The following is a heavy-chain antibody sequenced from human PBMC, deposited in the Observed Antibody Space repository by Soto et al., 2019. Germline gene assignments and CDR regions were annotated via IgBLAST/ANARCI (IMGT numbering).Heavy chain of an antibody. V-gene: IGHV4-4*02. CDR1: GGSMSSPNW. Sequence: QVRLQESGPGLVKPSGTLSLTCLVSGGSMSSPNWWTWVRQAPMKGLEWIAEIHHSGATNYSPSLKSRAVISIDKSNNQFSLQLTSVTAADTAVYYCATGSPYYYGSGGMWDSWGRGALVTVSS. J-gene: IGHJ4*02. CDR2: IHHSGAT. D-gene: IGHD3-10*01. CDR3: ATGSPYYYGSGGMWDS.